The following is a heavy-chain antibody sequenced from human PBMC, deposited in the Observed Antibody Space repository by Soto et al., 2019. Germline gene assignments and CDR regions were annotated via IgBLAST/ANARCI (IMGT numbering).Heavy chain of an antibody. CDR1: GYTFTSYY. CDR2: INPIFGRA. D-gene: IGHD3-22*01. Sequence: GASVKVSCKASGYTFTSYYMHWVRQAPGQGLEWMGMINPIFGRASYAQKFQGRVTITADESTSTAYMELSSLRSEDTAVYYCARDDGEAYDSSGYYSAYWGQGTLVTVSS. J-gene: IGHJ4*02. V-gene: IGHV1-46*01. CDR3: ARDDGEAYDSSGYYSAY.